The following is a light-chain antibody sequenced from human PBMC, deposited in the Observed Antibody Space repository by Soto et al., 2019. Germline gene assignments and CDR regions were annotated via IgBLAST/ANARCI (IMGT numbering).Light chain of an antibody. CDR2: KAS. Sequence: DLQMTQSPYTLSASVGDRVSITCRASHTINSWLAWYQQKSGKAPKLLIHKASSLKSGVPSRFSGSGSGTEFTLSISSLQPDDFATYYCQQYNSHPFTFGPGTKVDIK. V-gene: IGKV1-5*03. CDR1: HTINSW. J-gene: IGKJ3*01. CDR3: QQYNSHPFT.